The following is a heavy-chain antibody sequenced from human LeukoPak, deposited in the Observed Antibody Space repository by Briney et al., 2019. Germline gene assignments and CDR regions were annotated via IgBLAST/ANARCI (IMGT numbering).Heavy chain of an antibody. CDR3: AKGSVNYDILTGSYFDY. J-gene: IGHJ4*02. CDR1: GFTFNTYA. D-gene: IGHD3-9*01. V-gene: IGHV3-23*01. CDR2: ISGSGGNT. Sequence: GGSLRLSCAASGFTFNTYAMNWVRQAPGKGLEWVSSISGSGGNTCYADSVKGRFTISRDNSKNTLSLQINSLRAEDTAVYYCAKGSVNYDILTGSYFDYWGQGTLVTVSS.